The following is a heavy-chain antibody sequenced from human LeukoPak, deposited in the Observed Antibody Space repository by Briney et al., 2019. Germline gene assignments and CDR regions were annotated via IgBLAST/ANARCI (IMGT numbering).Heavy chain of an antibody. CDR2: ISGSGGST. V-gene: IGHV3-23*01. Sequence: PGGSLRLSCVASGFTFYDYSMSWVRQAPGKGLEWVSAISGSGGSTYYADSVKGRFTISRDNSKNTLYLQMNSLRAEDTAVYYCARGMGITIFGVVIMPPPTFDYWGQGTLVTVSS. J-gene: IGHJ4*02. CDR1: GFTFYDYS. CDR3: ARGMGITIFGVVIMPPPTFDY. D-gene: IGHD3-3*01.